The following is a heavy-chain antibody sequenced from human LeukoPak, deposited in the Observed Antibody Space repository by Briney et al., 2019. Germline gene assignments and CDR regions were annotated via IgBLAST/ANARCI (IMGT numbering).Heavy chain of an antibody. CDR2: VNSDGSST. J-gene: IGHJ4*02. D-gene: IGHD5-18*01. CDR1: GFTFSNSL. V-gene: IGHV3-74*01. Sequence: PGGFLRLSCAASGFTFSNSLMHLVRPAPGEGLVWVSRVNSDGSSTGYADSVRGRFPISRDNAKNTLYPQMDNLRAEDTAVYYCARGGDTAMAKDYCGQGTLVTVSS. CDR3: ARGGDTAMAKDY.